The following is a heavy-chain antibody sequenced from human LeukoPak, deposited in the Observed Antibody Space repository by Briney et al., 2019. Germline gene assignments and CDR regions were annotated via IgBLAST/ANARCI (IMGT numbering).Heavy chain of an antibody. CDR3: TRGPGYDYVWGTYRADY. J-gene: IGHJ4*02. CDR1: GFNFSGHA. V-gene: IGHV3-64*01. CDR2: ITSDGGNT. D-gene: IGHD3-16*02. Sequence: PGGSLRLSCAASGFNFSGHAMHWVRQAPGKGLEYVSAITSDGGNTNYATSVKGRFLISRDNSKNMLYLQMGSLRPEDMAVYFCTRGPGYDYVWGTYRADYWGQGTLVTVSS.